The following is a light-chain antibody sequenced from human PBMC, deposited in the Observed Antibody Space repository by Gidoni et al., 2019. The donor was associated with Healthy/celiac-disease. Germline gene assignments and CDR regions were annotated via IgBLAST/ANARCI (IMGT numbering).Light chain of an antibody. V-gene: IGKV1-39*01. Sequence: DIQMTQSPSSLSASVGDRVTITRRASQSISSYLNWYQQKPGKAPKLLIYAASSLQSGVPSRFRGSGSGTDFTLTISSLQPEEFATYYCQQSYSTPRTLGQGTKVEIK. CDR1: QSISSY. CDR2: AAS. CDR3: QQSYSTPRT. J-gene: IGKJ1*01.